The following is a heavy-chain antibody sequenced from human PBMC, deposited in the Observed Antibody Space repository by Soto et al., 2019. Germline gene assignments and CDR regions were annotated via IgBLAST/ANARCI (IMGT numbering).Heavy chain of an antibody. V-gene: IGHV4-61*01. J-gene: IGHJ6*02. CDR1: GDSVTSVSDY. CDR3: ARGVGFGYYYYHMDL. D-gene: IGHD3-10*01. CDR2: IYYSGSA. Sequence: QVQLQESGPGLVKPSETLSLTCTVSGDSVTSVSDYWSWIRQPPGKGLEWLGYIYYSGSADYNPSLRSRVTISIDTSKNQFSLKLTSVNTAETAVYYCARGVGFGYYYYHMDLWGQGTTVTVSS.